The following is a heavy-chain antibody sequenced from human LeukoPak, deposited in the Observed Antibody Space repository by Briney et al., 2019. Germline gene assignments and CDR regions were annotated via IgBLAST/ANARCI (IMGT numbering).Heavy chain of an antibody. J-gene: IGHJ4*02. D-gene: IGHD3-22*01. Sequence: PSETMSLTCTVSGGSISSGGYYWSWIRQPPGKGLEWIGYIYHSGSTYYNPSLKSRVTISVDRSKNQFSLKLSSVTAADTAVYYCARATTRYDKSGSFDYWGQGTLVTVSS. CDR3: ARATTRYDKSGSFDY. CDR2: IYHSGST. CDR1: GGSISSGGYY. V-gene: IGHV4-30-2*01.